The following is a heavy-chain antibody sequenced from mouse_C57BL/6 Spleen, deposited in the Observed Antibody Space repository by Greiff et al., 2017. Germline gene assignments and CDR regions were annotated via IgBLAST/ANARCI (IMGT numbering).Heavy chain of an antibody. CDR2: IYPGDGDT. Sequence: VQLQESGAELVKPGASVKISCKASGYAFSSYWMNWVKQRPGKGLEWIGQIYPGDGDTNYNGKFKGKATLTADKSSSTAYMQLSSLTSEDSAVYFCARKGSSYGSRMDYWGQGTSVTVSS. J-gene: IGHJ4*01. D-gene: IGHD1-1*01. V-gene: IGHV1-80*01. CDR3: ARKGSSYGSRMDY. CDR1: GYAFSSYW.